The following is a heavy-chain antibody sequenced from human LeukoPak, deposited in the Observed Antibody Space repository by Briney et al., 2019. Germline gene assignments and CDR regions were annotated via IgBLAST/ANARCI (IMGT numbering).Heavy chain of an antibody. CDR2: IYPGDSDT. Sequence: GESLKISCKGSGYSFTSYWIGWVRQMPGKGLEWMGIIYPGDSDTRYSPSFQGQVTISADKSISTAYLQWRSLKASDTAMYYCAREGAGSLWFGGADVWGKGTTVTVSS. V-gene: IGHV5-51*01. J-gene: IGHJ6*04. CDR1: GYSFTSYW. CDR3: AREGAGSLWFGGADV. D-gene: IGHD3-10*01.